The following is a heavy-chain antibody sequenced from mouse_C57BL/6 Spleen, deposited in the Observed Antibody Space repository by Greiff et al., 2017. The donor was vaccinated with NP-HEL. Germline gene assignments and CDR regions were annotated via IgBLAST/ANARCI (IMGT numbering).Heavy chain of an antibody. CDR3: ARFPYGYDGYYYAMDY. CDR2: INPNNGGT. CDR1: GYTFTDYN. Sequence: VQLQQSGPELVKPGASVKMSCKASGYTFTDYNMHWVKQSHGKSLEWIGYINPNNGGTSYNQKFKGKATLTVNKSSSTAYMELRSLTSEDSAVYYCARFPYGYDGYYYAMDYWGQGTSVTVSS. V-gene: IGHV1-22*01. D-gene: IGHD2-2*01. J-gene: IGHJ4*01.